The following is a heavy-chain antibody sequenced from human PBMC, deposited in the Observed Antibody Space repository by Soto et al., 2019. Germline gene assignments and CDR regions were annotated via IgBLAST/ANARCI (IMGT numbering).Heavy chain of an antibody. CDR3: ARWDGFFGAGGVD. CDR1: GYIFTKYY. D-gene: IGHD3-16*01. J-gene: IGHJ4*02. Sequence: QVQLVQSGDEVREPGASVKVSCKASGYIFTKYYIAWVRQAPGQGLEWMGMINGYNGKANYGQDFRGRVIMTTDTSTTTAYMDLRSLTSDDTGVYYCARWDGFFGAGGVDWGQGTLVTVSS. CDR2: INGYNGKA. V-gene: IGHV1-18*01.